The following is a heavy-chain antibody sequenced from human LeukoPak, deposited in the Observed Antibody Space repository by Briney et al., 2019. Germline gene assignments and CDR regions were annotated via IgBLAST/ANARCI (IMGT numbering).Heavy chain of an antibody. CDR3: TTDQNGDYGRHY. CDR2: KSKTDGGTT. V-gene: IGHV3-15*01. Sequence: KSKTDGGTTDYAAPVKGRFTISRDDSKNTLYLQMNSLKTEDTAVYYCTTDQNGDYGRHYWGQGTLVTVSS. D-gene: IGHD4-17*01. J-gene: IGHJ4*02.